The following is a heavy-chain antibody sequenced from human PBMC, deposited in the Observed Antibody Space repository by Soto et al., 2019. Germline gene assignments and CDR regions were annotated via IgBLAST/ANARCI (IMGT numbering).Heavy chain of an antibody. D-gene: IGHD6-13*01. CDR3: AREGPLYSSPPGRFDP. CDR2: NIPIFGTA. J-gene: IGHJ5*02. V-gene: IGHV1-69*01. CDR1: GGTFSSYA. Sequence: QVQLVQSGAEVKKPGSSVKVSCKASGGTFSSYAISWVRQAPGQGLEWMGGNIPIFGTANYAQKFQGRVTITADESTSTAYMELSSLRSEDTAVYYCAREGPLYSSPPGRFDPWGQGTLVTVSS.